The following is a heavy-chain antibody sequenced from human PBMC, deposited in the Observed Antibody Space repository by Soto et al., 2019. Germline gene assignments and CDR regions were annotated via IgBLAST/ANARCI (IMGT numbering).Heavy chain of an antibody. Sequence: QVHLVQSGAEVKKPGASVKVSCKVYGYTLADLAMHWVRQPPGKGLQWMAGFDPEDGEVLYAETLQGRVPLTEDTSTVTAYMDFINLTSDATAVYYCVTGATVEWWGPGTLVIVSS. CDR1: GYTLADLA. CDR3: VTGATVEW. J-gene: IGHJ1*01. V-gene: IGHV1-24*01. CDR2: FDPEDGEV. D-gene: IGHD2-21*02.